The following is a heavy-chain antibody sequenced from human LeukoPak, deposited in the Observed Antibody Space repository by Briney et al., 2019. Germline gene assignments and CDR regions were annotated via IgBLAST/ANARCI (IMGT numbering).Heavy chain of an antibody. Sequence: QSGGSLRLSCAASGFTFSSHGMQWVRQAPGKGLEWVAVISHDGTVQHYADSVKGRFTISRDNSDNTLYLQMNSLRDEDTAMYYCAKEGTAMASSYFDYWGQGTLITVSS. CDR3: AKEGTAMASSYFDY. CDR2: ISHDGTVQ. CDR1: GFTFSSHG. V-gene: IGHV3-30*18. J-gene: IGHJ4*02. D-gene: IGHD5-18*01.